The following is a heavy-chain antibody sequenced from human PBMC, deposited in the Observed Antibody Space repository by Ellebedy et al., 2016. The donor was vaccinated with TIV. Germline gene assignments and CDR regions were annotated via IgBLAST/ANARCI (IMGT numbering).Heavy chain of an antibody. D-gene: IGHD3-16*01. CDR3: VKAWGD. V-gene: IGHV3-11*04. CDR2: ISSSGSTI. J-gene: IGHJ4*02. CDR1: GFTFSDYY. Sequence: GESLKISCSASGFTFSDYYMSWIRQAPGKGLKWVSYISSSGSTIYYADSVKGRFTISRDNAKNTLYLQMSSLRPEDTAVYYCVKAWGDWGQGTLVTVSS.